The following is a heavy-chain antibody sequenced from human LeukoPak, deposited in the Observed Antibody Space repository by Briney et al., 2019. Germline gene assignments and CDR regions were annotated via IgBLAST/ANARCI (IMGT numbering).Heavy chain of an antibody. D-gene: IGHD6-13*01. J-gene: IGHJ4*02. Sequence: PGGSLRLSCAASGFTVTGNYMSWVRQAPGEGLEWVAKINQDGTEKAYVDSVRGRFTISRDNAKNSLFLQMNSLRAEDTAVYYCARGPLIAAAGTWWGQGTLVTVSS. V-gene: IGHV3-7*03. CDR1: GFTVTGNY. CDR3: ARGPLIAAAGTW. CDR2: INQDGTEK.